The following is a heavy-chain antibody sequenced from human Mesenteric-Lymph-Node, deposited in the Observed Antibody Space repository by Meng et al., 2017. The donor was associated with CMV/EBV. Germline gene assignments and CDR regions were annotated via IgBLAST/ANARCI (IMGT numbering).Heavy chain of an antibody. D-gene: IGHD2-15*01. J-gene: IGHJ6*02. CDR2: ISYDGSNK. Sequence: GGSLRLSCAASGFTFSSYAMHWVRRAPGKGLEWVAVISYDGSNKYYADSVKGRFTISRDNSKNTLYLQMNSLRAEDTAVYYCARVCEGGSCARDHYYYYGMDVWGQGTTVTVSS. V-gene: IGHV3-30-3*01. CDR3: ARVCEGGSCARDHYYYYGMDV. CDR1: GFTFSSYA.